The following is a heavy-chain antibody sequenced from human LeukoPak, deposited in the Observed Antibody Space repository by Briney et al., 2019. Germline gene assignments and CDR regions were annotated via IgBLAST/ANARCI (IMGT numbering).Heavy chain of an antibody. Sequence: PGGSLRLSCAASGVTFSSYAMHWVRQAPGKGLERVAVISYDGSNKYYADSVKGRFTISRDNSKTTLYLQMNSLGAEDTAVYYCARYRDGYRVVDYWGQGTLVTVSS. CDR1: GVTFSSYA. J-gene: IGHJ4*02. V-gene: IGHV3-30-3*01. D-gene: IGHD5-24*01. CDR3: ARYRDGYRVVDY. CDR2: ISYDGSNK.